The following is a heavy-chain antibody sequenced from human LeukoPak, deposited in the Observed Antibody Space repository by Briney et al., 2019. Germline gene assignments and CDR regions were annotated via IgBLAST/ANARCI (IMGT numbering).Heavy chain of an antibody. D-gene: IGHD1-14*01. CDR1: GGSFSGYY. Sequence: SETLSLTCAVYGGSFSGYYWSWIRQPPGKGLEWIGEINHSGSTNYNPPLKSRVTISVDTSKNQFSLKLSSVTAADTAVYYCARGNPTDWGQGTLVTVSS. CDR2: INHSGST. V-gene: IGHV4-34*01. CDR3: ARGNPTD. J-gene: IGHJ4*02.